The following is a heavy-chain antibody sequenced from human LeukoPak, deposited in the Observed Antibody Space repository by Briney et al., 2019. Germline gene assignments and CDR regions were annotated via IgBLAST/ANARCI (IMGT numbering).Heavy chain of an antibody. Sequence: SETLSLTCAVSGYSISSGYYWGRIRQPPGKGLEWIGSIYHSGSTYYNPSLKSRVTISVDTSKNQFSLKLSSVTAADTAVYYCARPTRYDFWSGYPGGAFDIWGQGTMVTVSS. J-gene: IGHJ3*02. CDR1: GYSISSGYY. CDR3: ARPTRYDFWSGYPGGAFDI. D-gene: IGHD3-3*01. CDR2: IYHSGST. V-gene: IGHV4-38-2*01.